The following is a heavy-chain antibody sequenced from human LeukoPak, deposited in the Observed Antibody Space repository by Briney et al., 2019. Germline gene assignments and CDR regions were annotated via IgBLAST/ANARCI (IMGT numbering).Heavy chain of an antibody. CDR2: ISSSGSTI. CDR3: AKDRRNDYAQGLDY. V-gene: IGHV3-48*03. Sequence: GGSLRLSCAASGFTFSSYEMNWVRQAPGKGLEWVSYISSSGSTIYYADSVKGRFTISRDNAKNSLYLQMSSLRAEDSAVYYCAKDRRNDYAQGLDYWGQGTLVTVSS. J-gene: IGHJ4*02. CDR1: GFTFSSYE. D-gene: IGHD4-17*01.